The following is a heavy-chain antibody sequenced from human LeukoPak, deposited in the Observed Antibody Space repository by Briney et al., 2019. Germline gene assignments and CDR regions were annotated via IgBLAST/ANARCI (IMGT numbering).Heavy chain of an antibody. CDR2: INEDGSKI. CDR1: GFRLDNYW. Sequence: PGGSLRLSCEASGFRLDNYWMTWVRQAPGKGLEWVADINEDGSKIYSLDSVKGRFTISRDNAKNSLSLQLNTLRAEYTAVYYCARWSHVSGRWFLDNWGRGTLVSVSS. CDR3: ARWSHVSGRWFLDN. J-gene: IGHJ4*02. D-gene: IGHD3-10*01. V-gene: IGHV3-7*05.